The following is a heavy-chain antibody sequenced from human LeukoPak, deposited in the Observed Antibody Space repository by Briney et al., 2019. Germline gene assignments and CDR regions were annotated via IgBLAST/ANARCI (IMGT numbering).Heavy chain of an antibody. Sequence: GGSLRLSCAASGFTFSSYGMNWVRQAPGKGLEWVSGITTSGGTYYADSVKGRFTISRDNSKSTVYLQMNYLRAEDTAVYYCAKTGPGTGWARYYFEFWGQGALVTVSS. J-gene: IGHJ4*02. CDR2: ITTSGGT. V-gene: IGHV3-23*01. CDR1: GFTFSSYG. CDR3: AKTGPGTGWARYYFEF. D-gene: IGHD6-19*01.